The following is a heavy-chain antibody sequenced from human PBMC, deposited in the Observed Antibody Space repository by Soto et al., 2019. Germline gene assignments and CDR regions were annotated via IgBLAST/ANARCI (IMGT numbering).Heavy chain of an antibody. CDR1: GFSLSTSGMC. CDR2: IDWDDDK. Sequence: SGPTLVNPTQTLTLTCTFSGFSLSTSGMCVSWIRQPPGKALEWLALIDWDDDKYYSTSLKTRLTISKDTSKNQVVLTMTNMDPVDTATYYCARIRYGSGSRGGMDVWGQGTTVTVSS. CDR3: ARIRYGSGSRGGMDV. D-gene: IGHD3-10*01. V-gene: IGHV2-70*01. J-gene: IGHJ6*02.